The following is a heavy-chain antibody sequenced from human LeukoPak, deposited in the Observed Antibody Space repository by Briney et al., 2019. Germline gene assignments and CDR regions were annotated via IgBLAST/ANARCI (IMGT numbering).Heavy chain of an antibody. CDR2: NHTTGGAK. Sequence: ASVKVSCKASGSTFTGYYMHWVRQAPGHGLEWMGWNHTTGGAKNYAKKFQGRLTMTRDTSISTAYMELSRLRSDDTAVYYCARGGGLDYWGQGTLVTVSS. D-gene: IGHD3-16*01. CDR3: ARGGGLDY. J-gene: IGHJ4*02. CDR1: GSTFTGYY. V-gene: IGHV1-2*02.